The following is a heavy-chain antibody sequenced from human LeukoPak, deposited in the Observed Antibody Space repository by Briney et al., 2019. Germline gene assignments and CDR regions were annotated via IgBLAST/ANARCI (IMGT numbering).Heavy chain of an antibody. CDR3: ARDRWYSSSWYYFDY. J-gene: IGHJ4*02. Sequence: ASVKVSCKASGYTFTGYAMHWVRQAPGQRLEWMGWINAGNGNTKYSQKFQGRVTITRDTSASTAYMELSSLRSEDTAVYYCARDRWYSSSWYYFDYWGQGTLVTVSS. CDR2: INAGNGNT. CDR1: GYTFTGYA. D-gene: IGHD6-13*01. V-gene: IGHV1-3*01.